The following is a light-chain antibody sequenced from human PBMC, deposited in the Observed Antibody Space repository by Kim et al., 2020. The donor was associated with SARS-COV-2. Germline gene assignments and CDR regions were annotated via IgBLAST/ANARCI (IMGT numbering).Light chain of an antibody. CDR1: QSVTSQ. V-gene: IGKV3-20*01. CDR3: QQYGSSPLT. J-gene: IGKJ4*01. CDR2: GAS. Sequence: LSPGERATLSCRASQSVTSQLAWYQQKPGQAPRLLIYGASSRATGIPDRFSGSGSGTDFTVTISRLEPEDFAVYYCQQYGSSPLTFGGGTKVDIK.